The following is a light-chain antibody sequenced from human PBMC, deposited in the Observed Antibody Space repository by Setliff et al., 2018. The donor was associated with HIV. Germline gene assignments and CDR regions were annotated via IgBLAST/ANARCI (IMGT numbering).Light chain of an antibody. V-gene: IGLV2-11*01. CDR2: DVS. CDR1: SSDVGGYNY. CDR3: CSYASSSTYV. Sequence: QSALAQPRSVSGSPGQSVTISCTGTSSDVGGYNYVSWYQQYPGKAPKLMIYDVSKGPSGVPDRFSGSKSGNTASLTISGLQGEDEADYYCCSYASSSTYVFGSGTKVTVL. J-gene: IGLJ1*01.